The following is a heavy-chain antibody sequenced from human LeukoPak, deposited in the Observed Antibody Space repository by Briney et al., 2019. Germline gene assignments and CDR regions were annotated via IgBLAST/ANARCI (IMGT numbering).Heavy chain of an antibody. J-gene: IGHJ4*02. CDR1: GGSISSYY. D-gene: IGHD3-22*01. Sequence: SETLSLTCTVSGGSISSYYWSWIRQPAGKGLEWIGRFYTSGSTNYNPSLKSRVTMSLDTSKNQFSLKLSSVTAADTAVYYCARPSYYYDSSGYYYWGQGTLVTVSS. V-gene: IGHV4-4*07. CDR2: FYTSGST. CDR3: ARPSYYYDSSGYYY.